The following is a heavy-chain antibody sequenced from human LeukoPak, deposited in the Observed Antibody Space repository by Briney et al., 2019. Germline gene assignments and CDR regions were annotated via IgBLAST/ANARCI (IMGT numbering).Heavy chain of an antibody. CDR3: ARDGGDCSSTSCHAYYFDY. Sequence: GGSLRLSCAASGFTFSSYWMSWVRQAPGKGLEWVANIKQDGSEKYYVDSVKGRFTISRDNAKNSLYLQMNSLRAEDTAVYYCARDGGDCSSTSCHAYYFDYWGQGTLVTVSS. CDR1: GFTFSSYW. V-gene: IGHV3-7*01. D-gene: IGHD2-2*01. J-gene: IGHJ4*02. CDR2: IKQDGSEK.